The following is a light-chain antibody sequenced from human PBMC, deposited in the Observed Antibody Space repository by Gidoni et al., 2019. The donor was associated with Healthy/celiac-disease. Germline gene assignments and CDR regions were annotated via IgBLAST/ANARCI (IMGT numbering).Light chain of an antibody. CDR3: SSYAGSNNYV. J-gene: IGLJ1*01. CDR2: EVS. CDR1: SSDVGGYPY. V-gene: IGLV2-8*01. Sequence: QSALTQPPSASGSPGQSVTISCTGTSSDVGGYPYVSWYQQHPGKAPELMIYEVSKRPSGVPDRFSGSKSGNTASLTVSGLQAEDEADYYCSSYAGSNNYVFGTGTKVTVL.